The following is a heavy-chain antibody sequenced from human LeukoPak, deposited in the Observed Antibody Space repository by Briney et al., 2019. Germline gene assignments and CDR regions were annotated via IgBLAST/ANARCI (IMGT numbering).Heavy chain of an antibody. J-gene: IGHJ4*02. CDR2: IYYSGST. CDR1: GGSISSYY. D-gene: IGHD5-18*01. Sequence: SETLSLTCTVSGGSISSYYWSWIRQPPGKGLEWIGYIYYSGSTNYNPSLKSRVTISVDTSKNQFSLKLSSVTAADTAVYYCAGRGYSHLDYWGQGTLVTVSS. CDR3: AGRGYSHLDY. V-gene: IGHV4-59*01.